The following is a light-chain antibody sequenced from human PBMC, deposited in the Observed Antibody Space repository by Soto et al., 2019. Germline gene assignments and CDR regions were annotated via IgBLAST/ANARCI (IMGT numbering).Light chain of an antibody. V-gene: IGLV2-23*01. CDR2: EGS. CDR3: CSYAGSSTVV. Sequence: QSALTQPASVSGSPGQSITISCTGTSSDVGSYNLVSWYQQHPGKAPKLMIYEGSKRPSGVSNRFSGSKSGNTASLTISGLQDEDEADYYCCSYAGSSTVVFGGGTKLTVL. CDR1: SSDVGSYNL. J-gene: IGLJ2*01.